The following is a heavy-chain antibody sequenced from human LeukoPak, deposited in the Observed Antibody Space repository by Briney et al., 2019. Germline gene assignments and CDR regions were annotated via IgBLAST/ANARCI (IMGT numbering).Heavy chain of an antibody. D-gene: IGHD3-10*01. CDR2: IYYSGST. J-gene: IGHJ4*02. Sequence: KSSETLSLTCTVSGGSIRSGGYYWSWIRQQPGKGLEWIGYIYYSGSTYYNPSLKSRVTVSVDTSKDQFSLKLSSVTAADTAIYYCARDYSGSLDYWGQGILVTVTS. V-gene: IGHV4-31*03. CDR3: ARDYSGSLDY. CDR1: GGSIRSGGYY.